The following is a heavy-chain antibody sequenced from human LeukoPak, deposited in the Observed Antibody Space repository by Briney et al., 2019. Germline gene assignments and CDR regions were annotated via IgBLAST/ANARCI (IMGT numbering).Heavy chain of an antibody. V-gene: IGHV3-23*01. CDR3: AKTNRAYCGGDCYPGYFDY. CDR2: ISGTGDST. J-gene: IGHJ4*02. D-gene: IGHD2-21*02. Sequence: GGSLRLSCAASGFTFSNYAMSWVRQAPGKGLEWVSGISGTGDSTYYADSVKGRFTISRDNSRNTLYLQTNSLRADDTALYYCAKTNRAYCGGDCYPGYFDYWGQGTLVTVSS. CDR1: GFTFSNYA.